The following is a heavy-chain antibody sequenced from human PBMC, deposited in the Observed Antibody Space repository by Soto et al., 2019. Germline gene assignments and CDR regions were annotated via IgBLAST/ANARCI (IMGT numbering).Heavy chain of an antibody. Sequence: GGSLRLSCAASGFTFSSYGMHWVRQAPGKGLEWVAVISYDGSNKYYADSVKGRFTISRDNSKNTLYLQMNSLRAEDTAVYYCAKVPNSSSYDYWGQGTLVTVSS. J-gene: IGHJ4*02. CDR2: ISYDGSNK. CDR1: GFTFSSYG. D-gene: IGHD6-6*01. CDR3: AKVPNSSSYDY. V-gene: IGHV3-30*18.